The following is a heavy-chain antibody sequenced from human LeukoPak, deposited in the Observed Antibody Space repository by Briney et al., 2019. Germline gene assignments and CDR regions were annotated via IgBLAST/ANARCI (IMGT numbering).Heavy chain of an antibody. CDR3: AREQDCGGDCYLY. D-gene: IGHD2-21*02. V-gene: IGHV1-18*01. CDR2: ISGYNVNT. J-gene: IGHJ4*02. Sequence: ASVKVSCKASGYTFTSYGISWVRQAPGQGLQWMGWISGYNVNTNYAQKLQGRVTMTTDTSTSTAYMELRSLRSDDTAVYYCAREQDCGGDCYLYWGQGTLVTVSS. CDR1: GYTFTSYG.